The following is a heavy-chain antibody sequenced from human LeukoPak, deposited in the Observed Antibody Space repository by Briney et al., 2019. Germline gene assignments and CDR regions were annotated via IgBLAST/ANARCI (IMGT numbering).Heavy chain of an antibody. CDR3: ARDRGVEADDAFDI. CDR2: INPSGGST. J-gene: IGHJ3*02. D-gene: IGHD3-10*01. CDR1: GYTFTSYD. Sequence: ASVKVSCKASGYTFTSYDINWVRQATGQWLEWMGIINPSGGSTSYAQKFQGRVTMTRDTSTSTVYMELSSLRSEDTAVYYCARDRGVEADDAFDIWGQGTMVTVSS. V-gene: IGHV1-46*01.